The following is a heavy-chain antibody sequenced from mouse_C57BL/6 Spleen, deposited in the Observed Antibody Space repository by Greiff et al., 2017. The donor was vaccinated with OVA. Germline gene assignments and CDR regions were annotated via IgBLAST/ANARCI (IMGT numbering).Heavy chain of an antibody. Sequence: EVMLVESGGGLVKPGGSLKLSCAASGFTFSDYGMHWVRQAPEKGLEWVAYISRGSSTIYYADTVKGRFTISRDNAKNTLFLQMTSLRSEDTAMYYCARDYYGLGYWGQGTTLTVSS. CDR2: ISRGSSTI. CDR1: GFTFSDYG. V-gene: IGHV5-17*01. D-gene: IGHD1-1*01. J-gene: IGHJ2*01. CDR3: ARDYYGLGY.